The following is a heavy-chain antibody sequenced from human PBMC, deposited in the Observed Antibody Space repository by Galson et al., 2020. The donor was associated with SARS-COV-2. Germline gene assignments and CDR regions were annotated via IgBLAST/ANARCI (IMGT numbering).Heavy chain of an antibody. V-gene: IGHV3-7*01. CDR1: ELSLSSYW. CDR3: VPQLLFMSDHFAY. D-gene: IGHD2-2*01. J-gene: IGHJ4*02. CDR2: IKHDGSER. Sequence: GGSLRLSCAASELSLSSYWMSWVRQAPGKGLEWVANIKHDGSERYYVDSVKGRFTISKDNAKNSLYLQMHSLRAEDTAVYYCVPQLLFMSDHFAYWGQGTLVSVSS.